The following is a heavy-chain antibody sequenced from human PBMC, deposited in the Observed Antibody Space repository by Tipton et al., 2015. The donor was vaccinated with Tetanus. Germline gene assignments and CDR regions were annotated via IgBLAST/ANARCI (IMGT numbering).Heavy chain of an antibody. D-gene: IGHD2-2*02. J-gene: IGHJ4*02. CDR3: ARDAIRGGAPFDY. CDR2: IYYSGST. CDR1: GGSISSSSYY. Sequence: TLSLTCTVSGGSISSSSYYWGWIRQPPGKGLEWIGSIYYSGSTYYNPSLKSRVTISVDTSKNQFSLKLSSVTAADTAVYYCARDAIRGGAPFDYWGQGTLVTVSS. V-gene: IGHV4-39*02.